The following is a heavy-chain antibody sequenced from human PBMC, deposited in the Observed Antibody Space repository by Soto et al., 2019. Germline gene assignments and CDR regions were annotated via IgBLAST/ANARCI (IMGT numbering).Heavy chain of an antibody. CDR2: ISSSSSTI. D-gene: IGHD6-13*01. V-gene: IGHV3-48*02. CDR3: ARDRGSSSWSPYYYYGMDV. Sequence: EVQLVESGGGLVQPGGSLRLSCAASGFTFSSYSMNWVRQAPGKGLEWVSYISSSSSTIYYADSVKGRFTISRDNAKNSLYLQINSLRDEDTAVYYCARDRGSSSWSPYYYYGMDVWGQGTTVTVSS. CDR1: GFTFSSYS. J-gene: IGHJ6*02.